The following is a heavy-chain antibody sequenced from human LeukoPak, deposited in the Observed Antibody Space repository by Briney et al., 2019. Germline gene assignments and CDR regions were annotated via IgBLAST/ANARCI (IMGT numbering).Heavy chain of an antibody. D-gene: IGHD3-3*01. V-gene: IGHV3-23*01. J-gene: IGHJ3*02. CDR3: ARGRKEYVLRFLEWPRTDGDAFDI. Sequence: PGGSLRLSCAASGFTFSSYAMSWVRQAPGKGLEWVSAISGSGGSTYYADSVKGRFTISRDNSKNTLYLQMNSLRAEDTAVYYCARGRKEYVLRFLEWPRTDGDAFDIWGQGTMVTVSS. CDR1: GFTFSSYA. CDR2: ISGSGGST.